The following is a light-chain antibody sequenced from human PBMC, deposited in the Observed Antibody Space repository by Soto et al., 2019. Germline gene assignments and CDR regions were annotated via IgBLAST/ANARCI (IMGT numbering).Light chain of an antibody. V-gene: IGKV3-15*01. CDR3: QHYNKWPQT. CDR2: GAS. CDR1: LGNSIN. Sequence: EIVMTQSPATLSVSPGESVTLSCRASLGNSINLAWYQQRPGQAPRLLIYGASTRATGVPARFSGSGSGTDFTLTISSLQSEDLAVYHCQHYNKWPQTFGQGTKVESK. J-gene: IGKJ1*01.